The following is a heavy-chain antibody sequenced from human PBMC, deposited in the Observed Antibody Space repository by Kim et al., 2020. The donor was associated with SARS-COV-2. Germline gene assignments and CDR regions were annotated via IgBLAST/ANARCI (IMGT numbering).Heavy chain of an antibody. J-gene: IGHJ4*02. D-gene: IGHD1-1*01. Sequence: NPSLRSRATISLDTSKNQFSLKLTSVAAADTAVYYCARENTAGSFYFDFWGQGILVTVSS. V-gene: IGHV4-59*01. CDR3: ARENTAGSFYFDF.